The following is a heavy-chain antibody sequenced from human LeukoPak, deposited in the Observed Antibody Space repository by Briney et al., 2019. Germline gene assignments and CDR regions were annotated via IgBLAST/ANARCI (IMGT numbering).Heavy chain of an antibody. CDR3: AKGSEIAARPDY. CDR2: ISAGGYNT. V-gene: IGHV3-23*01. Sequence: GGSLTLSCAATGFTFSSYAMSWVRQAPGKGLEWVSSISAGGYNTYYADSVKGRFTISRDNSKNTLYLQMNSLRAEDTAVYYCAKGSEIAARPDYWGQGTLVTVSS. J-gene: IGHJ4*02. D-gene: IGHD6-6*01. CDR1: GFTFSSYA.